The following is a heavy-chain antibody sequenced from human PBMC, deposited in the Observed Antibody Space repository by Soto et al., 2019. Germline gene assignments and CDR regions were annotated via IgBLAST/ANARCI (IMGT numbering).Heavy chain of an antibody. CDR2: IYPGDSDT. CDR1: GYSFTSYW. CDR3: ARPGYSSSWRSNYYYGMDV. Sequence: GESLTISCKGSGYSFTSYWIGWVRQMPGKGLEWMGIIYPGDSDTRYSPSFQGQVTISADKSISTAYLQWSSLKASDTAMYYCARPGYSSSWRSNYYYGMDVWGQGTTVTVSS. J-gene: IGHJ6*02. V-gene: IGHV5-51*01. D-gene: IGHD6-13*01.